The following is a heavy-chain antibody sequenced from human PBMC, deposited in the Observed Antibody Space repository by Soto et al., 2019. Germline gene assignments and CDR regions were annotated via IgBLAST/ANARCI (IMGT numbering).Heavy chain of an antibody. CDR3: ARLFTYYEFWSGYWSGYYYGMDV. CDR2: INHSGST. J-gene: IGHJ6*02. Sequence: SETLSLTCAVYGGSFSGYYWSWIRQPPGKGLEWFGEINHSGSTNYNPSLKSRVTISVDTSKNQFSLKLSSVTAADTAVYYCARLFTYYEFWSGYWSGYYYGMDVWGQGTTVTVS. D-gene: IGHD3-3*01. CDR1: GGSFSGYY. V-gene: IGHV4-34*01.